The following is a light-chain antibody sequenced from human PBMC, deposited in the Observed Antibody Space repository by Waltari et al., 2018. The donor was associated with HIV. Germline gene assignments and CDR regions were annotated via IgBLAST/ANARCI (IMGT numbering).Light chain of an antibody. Sequence: QSALTQPASVSGSPGKSFTISCTGTSNDVGGYTYVSWYQQHPGKAPKVVIYEVSNRPSGVSNRFSGSKSGNTTSLTISGLQAEDEADYYCSSYASTSTRVFGGGTKLTVL. CDR2: EVS. CDR3: SSYASTSTRV. CDR1: SNDVGGYTY. V-gene: IGLV2-14*01. J-gene: IGLJ3*02.